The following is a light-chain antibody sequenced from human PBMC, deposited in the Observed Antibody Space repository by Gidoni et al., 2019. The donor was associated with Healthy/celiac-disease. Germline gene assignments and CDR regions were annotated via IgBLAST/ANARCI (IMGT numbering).Light chain of an antibody. J-gene: IGKJ4*01. CDR1: QSVSSSY. V-gene: IGKV3-20*01. Sequence: EIVLPRSPGTLSLSPGERATLSCRASQSVSSSYLAWYQQKPGQTPRLLIYGASSRATGIPDRCSGSGSGTDFTLTISRLEPEDFAVYYCQQYGSSPLTFGGGTKVEIK. CDR3: QQYGSSPLT. CDR2: GAS.